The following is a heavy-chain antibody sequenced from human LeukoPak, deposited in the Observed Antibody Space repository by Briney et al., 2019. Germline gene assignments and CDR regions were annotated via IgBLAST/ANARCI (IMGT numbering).Heavy chain of an antibody. D-gene: IGHD3-22*01. CDR1: GGSISNYY. CDR3: ARVGPDDSSGYYFDY. V-gene: IGHV4-59*12. J-gene: IGHJ4*02. CDR2: ISYSGNT. Sequence: SETLSLTCTVSGGSISNYYWSWIRQPPGKELEWIGYISYSGNTDSNPSLKSRVTISVDTSKNQFSLKLSSVTAADTAVYYCARVGPDDSSGYYFDYWGQGTLVTVSS.